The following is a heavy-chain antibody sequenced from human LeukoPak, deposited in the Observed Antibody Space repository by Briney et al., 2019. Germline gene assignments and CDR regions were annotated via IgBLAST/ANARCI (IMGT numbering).Heavy chain of an antibody. D-gene: IGHD3-3*01. CDR2: ISSSSTTV. CDR3: ARDSGVLEWGY. V-gene: IGHV3-48*01. CDR1: GFTFIAYA. J-gene: IGHJ4*02. Sequence: GGSLRLSCAASGFTFIAYAMNWVRQAPGQGLQWVSYISSSSTTVHYTDSVKGRFTISRDNDKNSLDLQMDSLRAEDTAVYYCARDSGVLEWGYWGQGTLVTVSS.